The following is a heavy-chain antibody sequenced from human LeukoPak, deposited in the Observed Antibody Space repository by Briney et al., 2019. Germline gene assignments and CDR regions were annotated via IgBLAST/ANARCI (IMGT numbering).Heavy chain of an antibody. CDR3: VRHVGATYYYGVDV. CDR1: GGSVSSSSFY. J-gene: IGHJ6*04. V-gene: IGHV4-39*01. Sequence: SETLSLTCTVSGGSVSSSSFYWGWILQPPGKGLEWIGSIHYSGNTHYNPSLKSRVTISVDTSKDQFSLKLTSVTAADTAVFYCVRHVGATYYYGVDVWGSGTTVTVSS. D-gene: IGHD1-1*01. CDR2: IHYSGNT.